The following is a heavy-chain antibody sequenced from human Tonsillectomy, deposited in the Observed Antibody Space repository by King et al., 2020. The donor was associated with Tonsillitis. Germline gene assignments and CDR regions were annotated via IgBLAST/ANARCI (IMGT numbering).Heavy chain of an antibody. V-gene: IGHV3-23*04. CDR3: AGTGVHNSSYYYGMVV. J-gene: IGHJ6*02. D-gene: IGHD3/OR15-3a*01. Sequence: VQLVESGGGLVQPGGSLRLSCAASGFSFSSYAMSWVRQAPGKGLEWVSAISGSGGSTFYAESVKGRFTISRDNSKKTLYLQMNSLRAEDTAVYYCAGTGVHNSSYYYGMVVWGQGTTLIVS. CDR1: GFSFSSYA. CDR2: ISGSGGST.